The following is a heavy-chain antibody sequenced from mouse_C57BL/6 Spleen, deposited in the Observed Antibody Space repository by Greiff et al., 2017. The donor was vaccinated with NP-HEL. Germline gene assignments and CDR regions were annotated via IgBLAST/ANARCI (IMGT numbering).Heavy chain of an antibody. D-gene: IGHD1-1*01. V-gene: IGHV5-4*01. J-gene: IGHJ4*01. CDR2: ISDGGSYT. CDR3: ARDHYYGRSYGYYYAMDY. CDR1: GFTFSSYA. Sequence: EVKLMESGGGLVKPGGSLKLSCAASGFTFSSYAMSWVRQTPEKRLEWVATISDGGSYTYYPDNVKGRFTISRDNAKNNLYLQMSHLKSEDTAMYYCARDHYYGRSYGYYYAMDYWGQGTSVTVSS.